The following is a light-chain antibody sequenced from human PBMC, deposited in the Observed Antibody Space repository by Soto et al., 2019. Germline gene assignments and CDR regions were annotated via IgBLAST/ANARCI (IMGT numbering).Light chain of an antibody. CDR1: KSVTTY. V-gene: IGKV3-11*01. Sequence: EIVLTQSPATLSLSPGERATLSCRAIKSVTTYLAWYQKKPGQAPGLLSYDASNRATGIPARFSGSGSGTDFTLTISSLEPEAFAVYYCQQRSNWPPMYTFGQGTKLEIK. CDR2: DAS. CDR3: QQRSNWPPMYT. J-gene: IGKJ2*01.